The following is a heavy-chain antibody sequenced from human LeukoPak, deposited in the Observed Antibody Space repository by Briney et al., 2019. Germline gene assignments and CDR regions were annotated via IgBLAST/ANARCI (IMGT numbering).Heavy chain of an antibody. J-gene: IGHJ4*02. CDR1: GYTFTDYY. CDR3: ARSSYDSSGYYPLYFDY. V-gene: IGHV1-2*02. D-gene: IGHD3-22*01. CDR2: VNPNSGGT. Sequence: ASVKVSCKASGYTFTDYYMHWVRQAPGQGVEWMGWVNPNSGGTKYAQKFQGRVTINRDTYISTDYMEMSRLRYDDTAVYYCARSSYDSSGYYPLYFDYWGQGTLVTVSS.